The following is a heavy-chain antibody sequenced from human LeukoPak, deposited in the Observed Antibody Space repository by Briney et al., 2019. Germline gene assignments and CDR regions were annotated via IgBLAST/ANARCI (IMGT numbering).Heavy chain of an antibody. CDR2: ITGDGRT. V-gene: IGHV3-23*01. D-gene: IGHD1-26*01. Sequence: GGTLRLSCAASGFIFSNHGMNWVRQAPGKGLEWVSGITGDGRTYYVDSVKGRFTISRDNSKNTLYLQMNILRAEDTAIYYCAKDRAWGAFAYWGQGTLVTVSS. J-gene: IGHJ4*02. CDR1: GFIFSNHG. CDR3: AKDRAWGAFAY.